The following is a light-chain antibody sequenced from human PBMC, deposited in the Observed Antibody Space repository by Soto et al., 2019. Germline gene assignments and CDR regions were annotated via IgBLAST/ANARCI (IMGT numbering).Light chain of an antibody. J-gene: IGKJ1*01. CDR2: AAS. CDR3: QQSFSTPQT. CDR1: QNIDTY. V-gene: IGKV1-39*01. Sequence: DILMTQSPSSLSASVGDRVAITCRASQNIDTYLNWYQQKPGKAPKLLIYAASSLQSGVPSRFSGSGSGTDFTLTISSLQPEDFATYYCQQSFSTPQTFGQGTKVEIK.